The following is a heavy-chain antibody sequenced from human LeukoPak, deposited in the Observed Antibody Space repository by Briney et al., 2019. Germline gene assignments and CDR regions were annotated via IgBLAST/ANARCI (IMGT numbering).Heavy chain of an antibody. J-gene: IGHJ5*02. CDR1: GYSISSGFY. CDR2: IYHSGST. D-gene: IGHD3-10*01. Sequence: SETLSLTCTVSGYSISSGFYWGWIRQPPGKGLEWIGSIYHSGSTHYNPSLKSQVTISVDTSKNQFSLKLSSVTAADTAVYYCARVNTLIRGIGWFDPWGQGILVTVSS. CDR3: ARVNTLIRGIGWFDP. V-gene: IGHV4-38-2*02.